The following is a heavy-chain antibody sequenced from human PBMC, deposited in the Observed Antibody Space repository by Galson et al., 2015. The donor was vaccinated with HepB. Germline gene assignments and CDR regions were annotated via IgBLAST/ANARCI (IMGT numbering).Heavy chain of an antibody. CDR3: ARDHDFIDY. V-gene: IGHV1-2*06. CDR2: IKPKSGGT. J-gene: IGHJ4*02. D-gene: IGHD3-3*01. CDR1: GYTFTDYH. Sequence: SVKVSCKASGYTFTDYHIHWVRQAPGQGLGWMGRIKPKSGGTHFAQRFQDRLTMTRDTSINTAYMELARLTSDDTAVYYCARDHDFIDYWGQGSLVTVSS.